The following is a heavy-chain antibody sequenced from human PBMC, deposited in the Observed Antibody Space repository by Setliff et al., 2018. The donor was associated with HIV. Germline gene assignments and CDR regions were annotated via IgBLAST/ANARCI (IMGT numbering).Heavy chain of an antibody. CDR1: GGSISSGSYY. D-gene: IGHD3-10*01. CDR3: ARWHPPYGFWEEDY. CDR2: IYYSGST. V-gene: IGHV4-39*01. J-gene: IGHJ4*02. Sequence: SLTCTVSGGSISSGSYYWSWIRQPPGKGLEWIGNIYYSGSTYYNPSLKTRVTISVDGSKNQFSLKLKSVTAADTAVYYCARWHPPYGFWEEDYWGQGTLVTVSS.